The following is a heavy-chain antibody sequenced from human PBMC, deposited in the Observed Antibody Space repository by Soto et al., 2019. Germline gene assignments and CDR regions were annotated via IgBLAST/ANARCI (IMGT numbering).Heavy chain of an antibody. V-gene: IGHV1-46*01. CDR3: ANGYCSGTYCYTEHHNWFDP. CDR1: GYTFTSYY. Sequence: ASVKVSCKASGYTFTSYYMHWVRQAPGQGLEWMGIINPSGGSTSYAQKFQGRVTMTRDTSTSTVYMELSSLRSEDTAVYYCANGYCSGTYCYTEHHNWFDPWGQGTLVTVSS. D-gene: IGHD2-2*01. CDR2: INPSGGST. J-gene: IGHJ5*02.